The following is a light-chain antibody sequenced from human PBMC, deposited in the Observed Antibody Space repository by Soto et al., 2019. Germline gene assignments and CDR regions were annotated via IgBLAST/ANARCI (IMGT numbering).Light chain of an antibody. CDR3: SSYAGSNNLV. V-gene: IGLV2-8*01. J-gene: IGLJ2*01. Sequence: QSVLTQPPSASGSPGQSVTISCTGNSSDVGDYNYVSWYQQHPGKAPKLMIYEVSKRPSGVPDRFSGSKSGNTASLTVSGLQAEDEADYYCSSYAGSNNLVFGGGTKVTVL. CDR2: EVS. CDR1: SSDVGDYNY.